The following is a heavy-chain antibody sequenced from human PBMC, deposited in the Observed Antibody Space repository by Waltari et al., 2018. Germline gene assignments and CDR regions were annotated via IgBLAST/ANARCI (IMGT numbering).Heavy chain of an antibody. CDR1: GGSISSSSYY. D-gene: IGHD3-10*01. CDR3: AVRGYYGSGSYLYY. Sequence: QLQLQESGPGLVKPSETLSLTCTVSGGSISSSSYYWGWIRQPPGKGLEWIGSIYYSGSTYDNPSLKSRVTISVDTSKNQFSLKLSSVTAADTAVYYCAVRGYYGSGSYLYYWGQGTLVTVSS. J-gene: IGHJ4*02. V-gene: IGHV4-39*07. CDR2: IYYSGST.